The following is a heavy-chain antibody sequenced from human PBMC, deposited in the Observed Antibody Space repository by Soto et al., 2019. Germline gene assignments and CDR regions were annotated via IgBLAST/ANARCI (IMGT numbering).Heavy chain of an antibody. J-gene: IGHJ3*02. Sequence: QVQLQESGPGLVKPSETLSLTCTVSGGSVSSGSYYWSWIRQPPGTGLEWIGYIYYSGSTNYNPSLKSRVTISVDTSKNQFSLKLSSVTAADTAVYYCASPGSQDVDNAFDIWGQGTMVTVSS. V-gene: IGHV4-61*01. CDR1: GGSVSSGSYY. CDR2: IYYSGST. D-gene: IGHD3-10*01. CDR3: ASPGSQDVDNAFDI.